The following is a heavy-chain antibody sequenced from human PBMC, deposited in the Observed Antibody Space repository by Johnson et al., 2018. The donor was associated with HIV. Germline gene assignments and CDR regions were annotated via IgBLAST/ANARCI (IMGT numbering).Heavy chain of an antibody. V-gene: IGHV3-66*01. CDR1: GFTVSTNY. D-gene: IGHD2-15*01. Sequence: VQLVESGGGLVQPGGSLRLSCAASGFTVSTNYMSWIRQAPGKGLEWVSVIYSGDTTYYAGSVKGRFTISRDNSKNTLFLQMNSLRAEDTAVYYCATPQEGYSAFDIWGQGTMVTVSS. CDR3: ATPQEGYSAFDI. J-gene: IGHJ3*02. CDR2: IYSGDTT.